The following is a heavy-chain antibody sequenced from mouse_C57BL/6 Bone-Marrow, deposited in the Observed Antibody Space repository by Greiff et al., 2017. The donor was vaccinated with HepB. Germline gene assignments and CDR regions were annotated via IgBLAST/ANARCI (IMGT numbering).Heavy chain of an antibody. CDR1: GYTFTSYG. V-gene: IGHV1-81*01. Sequence: VQLQQSGAELARPGASVKLSCKASGYTFTSYGISWVKQRTGQGLEWIGEIYPRSGNTYYNEKFKGKATLTADKSSSTAYMELRSLTSEDSAVYFCARGRITTVVAPYALGYWGKGTSVTVSS. J-gene: IGHJ4*01. D-gene: IGHD1-1*01. CDR2: IYPRSGNT. CDR3: ARGRITTVVAPYALGY.